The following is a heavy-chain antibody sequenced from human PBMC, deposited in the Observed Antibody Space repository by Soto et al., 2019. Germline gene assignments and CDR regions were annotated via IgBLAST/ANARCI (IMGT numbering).Heavy chain of an antibody. CDR1: GFMFDSYG. J-gene: IGHJ4*02. CDR2: ILYDGSEK. Sequence: QVQLVESGGGVVQPGRSLRLSCVASGFMFDSYGMHWARQAPGKGLEWVAIILYDGSEKYHADSVKGRFTISRDNSKNTLYVQMNSLRAGDTALYYCAREPGRIAVAGFDYWGQGTHVTVSS. D-gene: IGHD6-19*01. V-gene: IGHV3-33*01. CDR3: AREPGRIAVAGFDY.